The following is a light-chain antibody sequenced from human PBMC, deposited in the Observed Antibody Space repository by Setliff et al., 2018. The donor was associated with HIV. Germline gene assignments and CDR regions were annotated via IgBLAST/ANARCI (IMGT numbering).Light chain of an antibody. CDR2: EVS. Sequence: QSVLTQPASVSGSPGQSITISCTGTSSDVGGHNYVSWYQQHPGKAPKLMISEVSNRPSGVSNRFSGSKSGNTASLTISGLQAEDEADYYCSSYTSNSPYVFGTGTKVPVL. CDR3: SSYTSNSPYV. CDR1: SSDVGGHNY. V-gene: IGLV2-14*01. J-gene: IGLJ1*01.